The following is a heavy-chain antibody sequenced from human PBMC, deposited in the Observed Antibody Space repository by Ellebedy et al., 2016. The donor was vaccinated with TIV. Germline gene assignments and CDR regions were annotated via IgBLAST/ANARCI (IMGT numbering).Heavy chain of an antibody. V-gene: IGHV3-53*01. J-gene: IGHJ4*02. CDR2: IYSVGST. CDR1: GFTVSSNY. Sequence: GESLKISCAASGFTVSSNYMSWVRQARGKGLEWVSVIYSVGSTYYADSVKGRFTISRDNSKNTLYLHMNSLRAEDTAVYYCARKNSSGWTFDYWGQGTLVTVSS. D-gene: IGHD6-19*01. CDR3: ARKNSSGWTFDY.